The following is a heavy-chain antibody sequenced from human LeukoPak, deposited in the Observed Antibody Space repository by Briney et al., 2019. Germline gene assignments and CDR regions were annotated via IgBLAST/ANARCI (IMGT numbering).Heavy chain of an antibody. CDR2: IYWNDDK. CDR1: GFSLSTSGVG. CDR3: AHRASDWNYIAYFDY. V-gene: IGHV2-5*01. Sequence: SGPTLVKPTQTLTLTCTFSGFSLSTSGVGVGWIRQPPGKALEWLALIYWNDDKRYSPSLKSRLTITKDTSKNQVVLTTTNMDPVDTATYYCAHRASDWNYIAYFDYWGQGTLVTVSS. J-gene: IGHJ4*02. D-gene: IGHD1-7*01.